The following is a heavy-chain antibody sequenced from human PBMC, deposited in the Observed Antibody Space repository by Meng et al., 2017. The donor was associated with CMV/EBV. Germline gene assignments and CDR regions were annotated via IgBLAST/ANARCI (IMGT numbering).Heavy chain of an antibody. Sequence: GESLKISCAASGFTFSSYDMHWVRQATGKGLEWVSAIGTAGDTYYPASVKGRFTISRENAKNSLYLQMNSLRAGDTAVYYCARGMHYYGSGSYWWFDPWGQGTLVTVSS. CDR2: IGTAGDT. J-gene: IGHJ5*02. D-gene: IGHD3-10*01. CDR3: ARGMHYYGSGSYWWFDP. V-gene: IGHV3-13*01. CDR1: GFTFSSYD.